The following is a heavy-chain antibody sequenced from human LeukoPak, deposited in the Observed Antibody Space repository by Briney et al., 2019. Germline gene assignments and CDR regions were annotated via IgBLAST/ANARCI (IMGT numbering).Heavy chain of an antibody. V-gene: IGHV4-59*01. J-gene: IGHJ4*02. CDR3: ARYSSGGHYFDF. D-gene: IGHD2-8*02. Sequence: SETLSLTCIVSGGSISGYYWGWLRQPPGKGLEWIGYIHNIGDTIYNPSLKSRVTISVDTSKLQFSLKLSSVTAADTAVYYCARYSSGGHYFDFWGQGTLVTVPS. CDR2: IHNIGDT. CDR1: GGSISGYY.